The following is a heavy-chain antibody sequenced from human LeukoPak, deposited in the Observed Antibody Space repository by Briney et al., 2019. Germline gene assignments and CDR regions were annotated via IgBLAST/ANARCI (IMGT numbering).Heavy chain of an antibody. Sequence: PSETLSLTCAVYGGSFSGYYWSWIRQPPGKGLEWIGEINHSGSTNYNPSLKSRVTISVDTSKNQFSLKLSSVTAADTAVYYCAKDRCSNGIGCYYYYMDVWGKGTTVTISS. CDR3: AKDRCSNGIGCYYYYMDV. V-gene: IGHV4-34*01. CDR2: INHSGST. J-gene: IGHJ6*03. D-gene: IGHD2-8*01. CDR1: GGSFSGYY.